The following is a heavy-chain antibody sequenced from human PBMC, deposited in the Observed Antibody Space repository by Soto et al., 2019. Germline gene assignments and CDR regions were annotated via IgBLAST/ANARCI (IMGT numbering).Heavy chain of an antibody. D-gene: IGHD1-1*01. CDR3: ARANPSNWNITFYYYYYYMDV. J-gene: IGHJ6*03. Sequence: PSETLSLTCAVYGGSFSGYYWSWIRQPPGKGLEWIGEINHSGSTNYNPSLKSRVTISVDTSKNQFSLKLSSVTAADTAVYYCARANPSNWNITFYYYYYYMDVWGKGTTVTVSS. CDR2: INHSGST. V-gene: IGHV4-34*01. CDR1: GGSFSGYY.